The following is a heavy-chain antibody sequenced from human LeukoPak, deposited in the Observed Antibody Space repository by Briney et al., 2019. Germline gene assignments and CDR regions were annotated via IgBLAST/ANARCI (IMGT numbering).Heavy chain of an antibody. J-gene: IGHJ4*02. D-gene: IGHD6-19*01. CDR2: INPNSGGT. CDR3: ARATDSSGWYRGDYFDY. Sequence: ASVKVSCKASGYTFTSYYMHWVRQAPGQGLEWMGWINPNSGGTNYAQKFQGRVTMTRDTSISTAYMELSRLRSDDTAVYYCARATDSSGWYRGDYFDYWGQGTLVTVSS. V-gene: IGHV1-2*02. CDR1: GYTFTSYY.